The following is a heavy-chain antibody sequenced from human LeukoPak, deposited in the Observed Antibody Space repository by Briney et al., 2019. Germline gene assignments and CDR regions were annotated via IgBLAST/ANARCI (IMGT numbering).Heavy chain of an antibody. V-gene: IGHV4-59*01. CDR2: IYYSGST. CDR3: ARVGGNRSYFDY. D-gene: IGHD4-23*01. CDR1: GDSISPYY. Sequence: SETLSLTCTVSGDSISPYYWSWIRQSPGQGLEWIGYIYYSGSTNYNPSLRSRVTISVDASKNQFSLKLRSVTAADTAVYYCARVGGNRSYFDYWGQGTLVTVSS. J-gene: IGHJ4*02.